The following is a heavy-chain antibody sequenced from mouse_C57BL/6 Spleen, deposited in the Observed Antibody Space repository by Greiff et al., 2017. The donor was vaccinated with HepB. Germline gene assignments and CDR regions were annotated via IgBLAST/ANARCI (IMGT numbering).Heavy chain of an antibody. D-gene: IGHD2-4*01. CDR1: GFTFSSYA. CDR2: ISDGGSYI. V-gene: IGHV5-4*01. CDR3: ARDKDYDGFDY. Sequence: EVMLVESGGGLVKPGGSLKLSCAASGFTFSSYAMSWVRQTPEKRLEWVATISDGGSYIYYPDNVKGRFTISRDNAKNNLYLQMSHLKAEDTAMYYCARDKDYDGFDYWGQGTTLTVSS. J-gene: IGHJ2*01.